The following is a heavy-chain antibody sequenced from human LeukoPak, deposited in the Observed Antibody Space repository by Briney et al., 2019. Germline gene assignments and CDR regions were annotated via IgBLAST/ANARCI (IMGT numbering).Heavy chain of an antibody. CDR3: ARTDYYGSP. CDR1: GFTFTNYA. D-gene: IGHD3-10*01. V-gene: IGHV3-30*04. J-gene: IGHJ5*02. CDR2: ISYDGSNK. Sequence: SLRLSCAASGFTFTNYAMHWVRQAPGKGLEWVAVISYDGSNKYYADSVKGRFTISRDNSKNTLYLQMNSLRADDTAVYYCARTDYYGSPWGQGTLVTVSS.